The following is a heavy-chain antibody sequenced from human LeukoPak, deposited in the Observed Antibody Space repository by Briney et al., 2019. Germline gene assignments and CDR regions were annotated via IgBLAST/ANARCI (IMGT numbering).Heavy chain of an antibody. J-gene: IGHJ4*02. D-gene: IGHD3-10*01. CDR2: IIPIFGTA. Sequence: SVKVSCKASGGTFSSYPISWVRQAPGQGLEWMGRIIPIFGTANYAQKFQGRVTITTDESTSTAYMELSSLRSEDTAVYYCAIYYFGSGSYVDYWGQGTLVTVSS. CDR1: GGTFSSYP. CDR3: AIYYFGSGSYVDY. V-gene: IGHV1-69*05.